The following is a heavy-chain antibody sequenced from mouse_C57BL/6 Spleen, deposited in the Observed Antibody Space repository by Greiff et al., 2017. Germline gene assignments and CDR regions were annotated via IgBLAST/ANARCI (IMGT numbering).Heavy chain of an antibody. V-gene: IGHV5-16*01. D-gene: IGHD2-3*01. CDR2: INYDGSST. Sequence: EVMLVESEGGLVQPGSSMKLSCTASGFTFSDYYMAWVRQVPEKGLEWVANINYDGSSTYYLDSLKSRFIISRDNAKNILYLQMSSLKSEDTATYYCARGGYYPYWYFDVWGTGTTVTVSS. CDR1: GFTFSDYY. CDR3: ARGGYYPYWYFDV. J-gene: IGHJ1*03.